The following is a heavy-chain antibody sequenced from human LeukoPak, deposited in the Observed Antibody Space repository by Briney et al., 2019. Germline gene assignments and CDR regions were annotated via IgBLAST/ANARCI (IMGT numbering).Heavy chain of an antibody. Sequence: GESLKISCQGSGYSFTSYWISWVRQMPGKGLEWMGRIDPSDSYTNYSPSFQGHVTISADKSISTAYLQWSSLKASDTAMYYCARSYGSGKTWFDPWAREPWSPSPQ. J-gene: IGHJ5*02. D-gene: IGHD3-10*01. CDR2: IDPSDSYT. CDR1: GYSFTSYW. V-gene: IGHV5-10-1*01. CDR3: ARSYGSGKTWFDP.